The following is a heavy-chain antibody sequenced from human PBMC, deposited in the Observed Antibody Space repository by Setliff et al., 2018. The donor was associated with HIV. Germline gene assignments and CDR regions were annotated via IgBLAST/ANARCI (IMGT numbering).Heavy chain of an antibody. CDR1: GFTFSIYI. D-gene: IGHD4-17*01. CDR3: AREKFENGDYEFVSTFDS. CDR2: ISTSGSTI. J-gene: IGHJ4*02. Sequence: PGGSLRLSCEASGFTFSIYIMNWVRQAPGKGLEWVSYISTSGSTIYYADSVKGRFTISRDNGKKSLYLQMDSLRDEDTAVYYCAREKFENGDYEFVSTFDSWGQGTLVTVSS. V-gene: IGHV3-48*02.